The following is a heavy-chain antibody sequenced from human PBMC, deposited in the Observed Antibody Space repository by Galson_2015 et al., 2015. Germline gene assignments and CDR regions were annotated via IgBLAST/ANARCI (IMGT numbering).Heavy chain of an antibody. Sequence: SLRLSCAASGFTFSSYSMNWVRQAPGKGLEWVSSISSSSSYIYYADSVKGRFTISRDNAKNSLYLQMNSLRAEDTAVYYCARGELSPNWFDPWGQGTLVTVSS. CDR1: GFTFSSYS. CDR3: ARGELSPNWFDP. V-gene: IGHV3-21*01. CDR2: ISSSSSYI. D-gene: IGHD1-26*01. J-gene: IGHJ5*02.